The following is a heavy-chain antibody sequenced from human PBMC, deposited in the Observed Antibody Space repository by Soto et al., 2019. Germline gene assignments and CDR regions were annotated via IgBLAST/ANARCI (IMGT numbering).Heavy chain of an antibody. CDR3: ARGSRSGARFLEWLSFGY. Sequence: QVQLQESGPGLVKPSETLSLTCTVSGGSVSSGSYYWSWIRQPPGKGLEWIGYIYYSGSTNYNPSLKSRVTIAVDTSKNQFSLKLSSVTAADTAVYYCARGSRSGARFLEWLSFGYWGQGTLVTVSS. CDR1: GGSVSSGSYY. CDR2: IYYSGST. V-gene: IGHV4-61*01. D-gene: IGHD3-3*01. J-gene: IGHJ4*02.